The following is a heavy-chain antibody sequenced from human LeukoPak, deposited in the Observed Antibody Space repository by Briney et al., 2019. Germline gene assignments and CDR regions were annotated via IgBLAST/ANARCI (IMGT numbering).Heavy chain of an antibody. CDR2: IYYSGST. Sequence: PSETLSLTCTVSGGSISSSSYYWGWIRQPPGKGLEWIGSIYYSGSTYYNPSLKSRVTISVDTSKNQFSLKLSSVTAADTAVYYCARNLLEWLSIDYWGQEPWSPSPQ. D-gene: IGHD3-3*01. V-gene: IGHV4-39*01. CDR3: ARNLLEWLSIDY. CDR1: GGSISSSSYY. J-gene: IGHJ4*01.